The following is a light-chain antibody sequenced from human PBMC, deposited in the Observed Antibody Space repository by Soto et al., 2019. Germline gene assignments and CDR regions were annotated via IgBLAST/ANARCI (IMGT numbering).Light chain of an antibody. CDR3: QQSHSTPRT. CDR1: QSISNY. V-gene: IGKV1-39*01. J-gene: IGKJ4*01. Sequence: DIQVTQSPSSLSASVGDRVTITCRTSQSISNYLNWYQQKPGTAPKLLIYTASSLQSGVPSRFSGSGSGTDFTLTISSLQPEDFATYYCQQSHSTPRTFGGGTKVDIK. CDR2: TAS.